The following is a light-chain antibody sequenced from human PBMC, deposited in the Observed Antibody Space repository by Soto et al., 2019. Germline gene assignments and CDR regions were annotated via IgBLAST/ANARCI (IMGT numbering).Light chain of an antibody. J-gene: IGKJ2*01. CDR2: GAS. CDR1: QSVGSNY. CDR3: QQLNSHPRT. Sequence: EIVLTQSPGTLSLSPGERATLSCRASQSVGSNYLAWYQQKPGQAPRLLIYGASSRATGIPDRFSGGGSGTDFTLTISSLQPEDFATYYCQQLNSHPRTFGQGTKLEIK. V-gene: IGKV3-20*01.